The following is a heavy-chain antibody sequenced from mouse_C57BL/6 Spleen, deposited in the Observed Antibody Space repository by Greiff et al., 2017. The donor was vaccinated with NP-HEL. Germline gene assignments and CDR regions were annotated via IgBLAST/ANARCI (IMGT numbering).Heavy chain of an antibody. Sequence: QVQLQQPGAELVRPGTSVKLSCKASGYTFTSYWMHWVKQRPGQGLEWIGVIDPSDSYTNYNQKFKGKATLTVDTSSSTAYMQLSSLTSEDSAVYYCARTAYYSNLDYWGQGTTLTVSS. V-gene: IGHV1-59*01. CDR3: ARTAYYSNLDY. CDR2: IDPSDSYT. J-gene: IGHJ2*01. D-gene: IGHD2-5*01. CDR1: GYTFTSYW.